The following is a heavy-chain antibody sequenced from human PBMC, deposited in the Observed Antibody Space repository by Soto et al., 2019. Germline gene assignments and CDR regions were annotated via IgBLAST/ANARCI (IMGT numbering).Heavy chain of an antibody. Sequence: SHTLSLTCAISGDSVSSNSAAWNWIRQSPSRGLEWLGRTYYRSKWYNDYAESVKSRITINPDTSKNQFSLHLNSVTPEDTAVYYCARDPPDFHSAFDYWGQGNLVTVYS. V-gene: IGHV6-1*01. CDR1: GDSVSSNSAA. CDR2: TYYRSKWYN. D-gene: IGHD4-4*01. J-gene: IGHJ4*02. CDR3: ARDPPDFHSAFDY.